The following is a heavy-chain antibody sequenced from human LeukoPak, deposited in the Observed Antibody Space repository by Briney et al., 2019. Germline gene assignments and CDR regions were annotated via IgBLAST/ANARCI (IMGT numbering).Heavy chain of an antibody. J-gene: IGHJ4*02. CDR3: AGIVAAADY. D-gene: IGHD6-25*01. CDR1: GFTFSSYG. CDR2: IRNKLNSYTT. V-gene: IGHV3-72*01. Sequence: PGGSLRLSCAASGFTFSSYGMHWVRQAPGKGLEWVGRIRNKLNSYTTEYATSVKGRFTISRDDSKNLLYLQMNSLSTEDTAVYYCAGIVAAADYWGQGTLVTVSS.